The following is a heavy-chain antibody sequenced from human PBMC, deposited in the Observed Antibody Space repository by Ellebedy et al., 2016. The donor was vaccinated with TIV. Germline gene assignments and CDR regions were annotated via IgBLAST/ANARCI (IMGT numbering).Heavy chain of an antibody. CDR1: GGSISSYY. D-gene: IGHD5-18*01. V-gene: IGHV4-59*01. CDR2: IYYSGST. Sequence: MPSETLSLTCTVSGGSISSYYWSWIRQPPGKGLEWIGYIYYSGSTNYNPSLKSRVTISVDTSKNQFSLKLSSVTAADTAVYYCARVIVDTAMVYYYYYGMDVWGQGTTVTVSS. CDR3: ARVIVDTAMVYYYYYGMDV. J-gene: IGHJ6*02.